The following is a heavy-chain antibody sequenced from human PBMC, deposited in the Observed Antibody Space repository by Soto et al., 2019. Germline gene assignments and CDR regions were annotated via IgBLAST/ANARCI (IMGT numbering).Heavy chain of an antibody. CDR2: IYPGDSDT. CDR3: ARGADGGRDLIFHPTDPFDH. J-gene: IGHJ4*02. D-gene: IGHD2-21*01. CDR1: GYIFTNYW. Sequence: PGESLKISCKGSGYIFTNYWIAWVRQMPGKGLEWMGFIYPGDSDTRYSPSVQGQVTISADKSINTASLQWSSLKTSDTAIYFCARGADGGRDLIFHPTDPFDHWGQGTLVTVSS. V-gene: IGHV5-51*01.